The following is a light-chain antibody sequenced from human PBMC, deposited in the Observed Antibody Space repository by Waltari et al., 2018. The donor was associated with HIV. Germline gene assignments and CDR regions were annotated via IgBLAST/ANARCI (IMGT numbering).Light chain of an antibody. V-gene: IGLV2-23*02. CDR2: EVT. CDR1: SSAVQIYNL. Sequence: QSALTQIASVSGSPGQSITISCTGTSSAVQIYNLVSWYQHRPGKAPKLIIYEVTKRPFGISSRFSGSKSGNMASLTISGLQAEDQADYYCCSYAGTSDYVIFGGGTKLTVL. CDR3: CSYAGTSDYVI. J-gene: IGLJ2*01.